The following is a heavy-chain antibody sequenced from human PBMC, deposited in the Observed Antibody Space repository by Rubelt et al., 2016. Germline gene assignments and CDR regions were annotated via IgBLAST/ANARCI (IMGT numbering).Heavy chain of an antibody. CDR2: INAYNGNT. CDR3: ATVGLRGDYFDY. J-gene: IGHJ4*02. Sequence: QVQLVQSGAEVKKPGASVKVSCKASGYTFTNYGVSWVRQAPGQGLEWMGRINAYNGNTDYAQKLQGRVTMTTDTSTSSAYMELRSLRSDDTDVYYCATVGLRGDYFDYWGQGTLVTVSS. D-gene: IGHD5/OR15-5a*01. CDR1: GYTFTNYG. V-gene: IGHV1-18*01.